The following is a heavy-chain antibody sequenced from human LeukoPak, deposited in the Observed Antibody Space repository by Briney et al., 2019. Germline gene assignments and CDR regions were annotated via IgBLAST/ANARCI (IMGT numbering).Heavy chain of an antibody. CDR2: IYSGGST. D-gene: IGHD3-3*01. CDR1: GFTVSSNY. V-gene: IGHV3-53*01. CDR3: ARVGVAGPFDY. J-gene: IGHJ4*02. Sequence: GGSLRLSCAASGFTVSSNYMSWVRQAPGKGLEWVSVIYSGGSTYYADSVKGRFTISRGNSKNTLYLQMNSLRAEDTAVYYCARVGVAGPFDYWGQGTLVTVSS.